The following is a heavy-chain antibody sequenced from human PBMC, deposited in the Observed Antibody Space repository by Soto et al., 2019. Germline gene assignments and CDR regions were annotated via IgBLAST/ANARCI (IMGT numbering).Heavy chain of an antibody. D-gene: IGHD4-17*01. CDR3: ARGLLYYGDYGGY. CDR2: INHSGST. CDR1: GGSFSGYY. Sequence: QVQLQQWGAGLLKPSETLSLTCAVYGGSFSGYYWSWIRQPPGKGLEWIGEINHSGSTNYNPSLKRRVTISVDTSKNQFSLKLSSVTAADTAVSYCARGLLYYGDYGGYWGQGTLVTVSS. J-gene: IGHJ4*02. V-gene: IGHV4-34*01.